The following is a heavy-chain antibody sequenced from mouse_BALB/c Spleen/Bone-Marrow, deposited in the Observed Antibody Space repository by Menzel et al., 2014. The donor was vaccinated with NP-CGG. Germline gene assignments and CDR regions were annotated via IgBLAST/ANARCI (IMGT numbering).Heavy chain of an antibody. CDR2: ITRGGFYS. Sequence: EVKLMESGGGLVKPGGSLKFSCAASGFTFSSYALSWVRQIPEKRLGWVAPITRGGFYSYYPDSVKGRCTISRDNAKNTLCVQMSSLRSEDTAMYYCARRGYGLYAMDYWGQGTSVTVSS. CDR1: GFTFSSYA. D-gene: IGHD1-1*01. CDR3: ARRGYGLYAMDY. J-gene: IGHJ4*01. V-gene: IGHV5-9-1*01.